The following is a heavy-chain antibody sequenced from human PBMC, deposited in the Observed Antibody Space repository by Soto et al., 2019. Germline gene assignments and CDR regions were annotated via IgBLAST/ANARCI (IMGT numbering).Heavy chain of an antibody. CDR1: GYSFTSYW. Sequence: PGESLKISCKGSGYSFTSYWIGWVRQMPGKGLEWMGIIYPGDSDTRYNPSLKSRVTISVDTSKNQFSLKLSSVTAADTAVYYCARDLPLGYFDYWGQGTLVTVSS. CDR3: ARDLPLGYFDY. J-gene: IGHJ4*02. V-gene: IGHV5-51*01. CDR2: IYPGDSDT.